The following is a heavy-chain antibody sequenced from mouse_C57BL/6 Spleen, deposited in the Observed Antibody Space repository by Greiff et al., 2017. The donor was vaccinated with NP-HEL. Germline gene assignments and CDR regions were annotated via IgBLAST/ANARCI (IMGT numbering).Heavy chain of an antibody. CDR3: ARTGDYYGSSGGYFDY. J-gene: IGHJ2*01. CDR1: GYTFTSYW. CDR2: IDPSDSYT. V-gene: IGHV1-50*01. Sequence: VQLQQPGAELVKPGASVKLSCKASGYTFTSYWMQWVKQRPGQGLEWIGEIDPSDSYTNYNQKFKGKATLTVDTSSSTAYMQLSSLTSEDSAVYYCARTGDYYGSSGGYFDYWGQGTTLTVSS. D-gene: IGHD1-1*01.